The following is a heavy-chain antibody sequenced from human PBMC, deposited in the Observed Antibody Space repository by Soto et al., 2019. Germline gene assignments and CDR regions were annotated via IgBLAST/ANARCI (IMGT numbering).Heavy chain of an antibody. V-gene: IGHV3-30-3*01. Sequence: QVQLVESGGGVVQPGKSLRLSCAASGFTFSNYAMHWVRQAPGKGLEWVAFISYDGSNKYYADSVKGRFTISRDNSKNTLYLQMNSLRAEDTAVYYCARGFVTTASDAFDIWGQGTMVTVSS. J-gene: IGHJ3*02. CDR1: GFTFSNYA. CDR2: ISYDGSNK. CDR3: ARGFVTTASDAFDI. D-gene: IGHD4-4*01.